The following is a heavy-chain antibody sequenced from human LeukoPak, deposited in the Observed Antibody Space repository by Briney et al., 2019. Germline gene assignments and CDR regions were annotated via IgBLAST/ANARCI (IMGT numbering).Heavy chain of an antibody. CDR3: ARDLTGATHFDY. CDR2: ISYDGSNK. Sequence: PGGSLRLSCAASGFTFSSYAMHWVRQAPGKGLEWVAVISYDGSNKYYADSVKGRFTISRDNAKNSLYLQMNSLRAEDTAVYYCARDLTGATHFDYWGQGTLVTVSS. CDR1: GFTFSSYA. V-gene: IGHV3-30-3*01. D-gene: IGHD1-26*01. J-gene: IGHJ4*02.